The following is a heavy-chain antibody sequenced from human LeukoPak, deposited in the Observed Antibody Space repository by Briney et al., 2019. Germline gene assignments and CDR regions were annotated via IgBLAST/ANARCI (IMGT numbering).Heavy chain of an antibody. Sequence: GASVKVSCKASGYTFTSYAMSWVRQAPGKGLEWVSAISGSGGSTYYADSVKGRFTISRDNSKNTLYLQMNSLRAEDTAVYYCAKDLVTFGEGDYFDYWGQGTLVTVSS. CDR1: GYTFTSYA. CDR3: AKDLVTFGEGDYFDY. V-gene: IGHV3-23*01. D-gene: IGHD3-16*01. CDR2: ISGSGGST. J-gene: IGHJ4*02.